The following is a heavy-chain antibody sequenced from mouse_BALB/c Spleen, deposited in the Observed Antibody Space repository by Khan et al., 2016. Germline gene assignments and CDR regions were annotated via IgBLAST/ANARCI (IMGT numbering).Heavy chain of an antibody. CDR3: ASTDGRGYFAY. Sequence: QVQLMQSGAELMKPGASVKISCKATGYTFSSYWIEWVKQRPGHGLEWYGEILPGSGSTNYNEKFRGKATFTADTSSNTAYMQLSSLTSEDSAVHYCASTDGRGYFAYWGQGTTLTVSS. CDR2: ILPGSGST. J-gene: IGHJ2*01. V-gene: IGHV1-9*01. CDR1: GYTFSSYW.